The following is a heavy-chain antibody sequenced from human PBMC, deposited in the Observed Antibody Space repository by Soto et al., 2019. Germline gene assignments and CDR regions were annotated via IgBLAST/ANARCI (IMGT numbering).Heavy chain of an antibody. Sequence: EVELLESGGGLVQPGGSLRLSCAASGFTFTSQTMSWVRQAPGKGLEWVSSISGSGGTTYYADSVKGRFTISKDNSKNTLYLQMNSLRAEDTATYYLARLVRFWGQGTLVTVS. CDR3: ARLVRF. J-gene: IGHJ1*01. V-gene: IGHV3-23*01. D-gene: IGHD3-10*01. CDR1: GFTFTSQT. CDR2: ISGSGGTT.